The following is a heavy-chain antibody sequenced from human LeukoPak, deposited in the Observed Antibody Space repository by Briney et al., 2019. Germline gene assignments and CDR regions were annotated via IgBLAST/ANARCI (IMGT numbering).Heavy chain of an antibody. Sequence: GGSLRLSCATSGFIFSDYLVSWVGQAPGKGLEGVANIKQDGSETYYVDSVKGRFTISRDDAKNSLYLQINSLRVEDTAVYYCATRRFGELTYWGQGTLVTVSS. J-gene: IGHJ4*02. CDR2: IKQDGSET. CDR1: GFIFSDYL. V-gene: IGHV3-7*01. D-gene: IGHD3-10*01. CDR3: ATRRFGELTY.